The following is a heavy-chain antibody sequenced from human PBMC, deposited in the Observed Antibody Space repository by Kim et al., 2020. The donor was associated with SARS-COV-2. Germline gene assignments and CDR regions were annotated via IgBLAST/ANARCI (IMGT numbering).Heavy chain of an antibody. CDR3: ARDLEAARLPQH. Sequence: NYAQKLQGRVTKTTDTSTSTAYMELRSLRSDDTAVYYCARDLEAARLPQHWGQGTLVTVSS. V-gene: IGHV1-18*01. J-gene: IGHJ1*01. D-gene: IGHD6-6*01.